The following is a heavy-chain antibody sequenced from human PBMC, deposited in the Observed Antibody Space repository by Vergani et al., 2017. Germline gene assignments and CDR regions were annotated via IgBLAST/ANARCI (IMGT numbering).Heavy chain of an antibody. CDR2: INHSGST. D-gene: IGHD3-10*01. CDR3: ARGRWNYYGSGSYSRGAFDI. J-gene: IGHJ3*02. V-gene: IGHV4-34*01. CDR1: GGSFSGYY. Sequence: QVQLQQWGAGLLKPSETLSLTCAVYGGSFSGYYWSWIRQPPGKGLEWIGEINHSGSTNYNPSLKSRVTISVDPSNNQFPLKLSSVTAADTAVYYGARGRWNYYGSGSYSRGAFDIWGRGTMVIVSS.